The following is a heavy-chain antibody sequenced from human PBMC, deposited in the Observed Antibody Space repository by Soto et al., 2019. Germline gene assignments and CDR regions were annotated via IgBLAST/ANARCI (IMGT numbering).Heavy chain of an antibody. CDR3: SPGRTSSWYYFDY. J-gene: IGHJ4*02. CDR2: IGDSGGPI. CDR1: GFTFSNSA. D-gene: IGHD6-13*01. Sequence: EVHLLESGGGLVQPVGSLRLSCVASGFTFSNSAMSWVRQAPGKGLEWVSSIGDSGGPIYYADSVKGRFTISRDNSKNTLYLRMNSLRAEDTAVYYCSPGRTSSWYYFDYWGPGTLVTVTS. V-gene: IGHV3-23*01.